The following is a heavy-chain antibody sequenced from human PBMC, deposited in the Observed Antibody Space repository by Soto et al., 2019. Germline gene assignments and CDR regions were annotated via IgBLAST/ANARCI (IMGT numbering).Heavy chain of an antibody. J-gene: IGHJ6*02. V-gene: IGHV1-46*01. CDR2: INPSGGST. D-gene: IGHD3-3*01. CDR1: GYTFTSYY. Sequence: ASVKVSCKASGYTFTSYYMHWVRQAPGQGLEWMGIINPSGGSTSYAQKFQGRVTMTRDTSTSTVYMELSSLRSEDTAVYYCAIGPYYDFWSGYYLAYYYGMGVWGQGTTVTVSS. CDR3: AIGPYYDFWSGYYLAYYYGMGV.